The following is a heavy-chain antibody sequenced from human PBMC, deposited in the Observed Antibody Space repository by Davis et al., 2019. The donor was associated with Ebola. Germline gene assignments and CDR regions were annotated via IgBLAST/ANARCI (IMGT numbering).Heavy chain of an antibody. CDR2: INPSGGST. D-gene: IGHD2-15*01. Sequence: ASVKVSCKASGYTFTSYYMHWVRQAPGQGLEWMGIINPSGGSTSYAQKFQGRVTMTRDTSTSTVYMELSSLRSEDTAVYYYARTLGYCSGGSCYHRTFDYWGQGTLVTVSS. CDR3: ARTLGYCSGGSCYHRTFDY. CDR1: GYTFTSYY. J-gene: IGHJ4*02. V-gene: IGHV1-46*01.